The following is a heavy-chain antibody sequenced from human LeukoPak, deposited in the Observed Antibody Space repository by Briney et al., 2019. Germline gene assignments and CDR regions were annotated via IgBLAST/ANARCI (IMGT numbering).Heavy chain of an antibody. V-gene: IGHV1-69*05. Sequence: VASVKVSCKASGGTFSSHAISWVRQAPGQGLEWVGGLIPVFGTTNYAEKFQGRVTITTDESTRTSYMELRSLKSDDTAVYYCARQAQDGTNNYFDPWGQGTLVTVSS. CDR1: GGTFSSHA. CDR2: LIPVFGTT. CDR3: ARQAQDGTNNYFDP. D-gene: IGHD1-7*01. J-gene: IGHJ5*02.